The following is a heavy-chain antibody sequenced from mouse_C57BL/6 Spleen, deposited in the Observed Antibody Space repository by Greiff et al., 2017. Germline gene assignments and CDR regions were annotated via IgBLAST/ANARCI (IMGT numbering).Heavy chain of an antibody. CDR2: IAPNSGGT. CDR1: GYTFTSYW. CDR3: SRIGNYGFDD. J-gene: IGHJ2*01. D-gene: IGHD2-1*01. V-gene: IGHV1-72*01. Sequence: QVQLQQPGAELVKPGASVKLSCKASGYTFTSYWMHWVTQRPGRGLEWIGRIAPNSGGTKYNEKFKSKATLTVDKPSSTAYMQLSSLTSEDSAFYYCSRIGNYGFDDWGQGTTLTVSS.